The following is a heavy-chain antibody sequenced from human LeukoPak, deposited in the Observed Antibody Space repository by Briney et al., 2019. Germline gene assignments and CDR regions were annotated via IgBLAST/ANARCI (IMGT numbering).Heavy chain of an antibody. CDR2: ISSSGSTI. V-gene: IGHV3-11*04. J-gene: IGHJ4*02. CDR3: ARVMTYSSGWYLDY. CDR1: GFTVSDYY. Sequence: GGSLRLSCAASGFTVSDYYMSWIRQAPGKGLEWVSYISSSGSTIYYADSVKGRFTISRDNAKNSLYLQMNSLRAEDTAVYYCARVMTYSSGWYLDYWGQGTLVTVSS. D-gene: IGHD6-19*01.